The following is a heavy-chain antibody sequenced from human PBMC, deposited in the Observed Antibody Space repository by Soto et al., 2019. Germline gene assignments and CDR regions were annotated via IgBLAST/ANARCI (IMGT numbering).Heavy chain of an antibody. CDR2: IYYSGST. Sequence: LPETLSLTCTVSGGSISSYYWSWIRQPPGKGLEWIGYIYYSGSTNYNPSLKSRVTISVDTSKNQFSLKLSSVTAADTAVYYCARASLLWFGEPSAPYYFDYWGQGTLVTVSS. V-gene: IGHV4-59*01. CDR3: ARASLLWFGEPSAPYYFDY. D-gene: IGHD3-10*01. J-gene: IGHJ4*02. CDR1: GGSISSYY.